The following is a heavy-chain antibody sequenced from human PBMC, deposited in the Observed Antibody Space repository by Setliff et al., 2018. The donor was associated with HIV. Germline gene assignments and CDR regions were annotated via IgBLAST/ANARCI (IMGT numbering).Heavy chain of an antibody. Sequence: SETLSLTCAVSGASFVGDNHWSWIRQTPERGLEWIAYFMYTDIHYVNYLNYRNPSLASRLSISVDKSKNQFSLTLSSVTAADTAVYYCARARSDWYNVRPYYFDLWGRGTPVTVSS. CDR2: FMYTDIHYVNYLN. V-gene: IGHV4-30-4*01. CDR3: ARARSDWYNVRPYYFDL. CDR1: GASFVGDNH. D-gene: IGHD6-19*01. J-gene: IGHJ4*02.